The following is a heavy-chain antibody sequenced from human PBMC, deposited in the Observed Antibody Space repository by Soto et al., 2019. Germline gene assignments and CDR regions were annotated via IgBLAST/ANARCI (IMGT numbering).Heavy chain of an antibody. D-gene: IGHD6-6*01. Sequence: LVTLSLPCTVSGGSIRSRSYYWGWIRKTPGKGLECIGNIYYDGNTYYNPSLKSRVTISLDTSKNQFSLRLNSVTAADTAVYYCARSTIAPRLFMYPYDSWGQGTLVTVSS. CDR1: GGSIRSRSYY. J-gene: IGHJ4*02. V-gene: IGHV4-39*01. CDR2: IYYDGNT. CDR3: ARSTIAPRLFMYPYDS.